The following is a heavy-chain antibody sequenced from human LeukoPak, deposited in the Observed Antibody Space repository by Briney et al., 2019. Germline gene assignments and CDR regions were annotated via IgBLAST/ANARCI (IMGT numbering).Heavy chain of an antibody. CDR1: GFTFSSYG. V-gene: IGHV3-33*01. CDR3: ARGDYYDILTGYFSRGYYYYGMDV. Sequence: PGRSLRLSCAASGFTFSSYGMHCVRQAPGKGLECVAVIWYDGSNKYYADSVKGRFTISRDNPKNTLYLQMNSLRAEDTAVYYCARGDYYDILTGYFSRGYYYYGMDVWGQGTTVTVSS. D-gene: IGHD3-9*01. J-gene: IGHJ6*02. CDR2: IWYDGSNK.